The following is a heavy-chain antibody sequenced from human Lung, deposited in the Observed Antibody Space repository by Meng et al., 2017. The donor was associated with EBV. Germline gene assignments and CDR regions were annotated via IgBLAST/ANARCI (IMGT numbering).Heavy chain of an antibody. CDR3: VRTPPSYGSGSYFSPWCDP. D-gene: IGHD3-10*01. V-gene: IGHV4-30-4*01. CDR2: IYFSWGT. Sequence: QVPLQESGPGLSNASPTPSLTCSVSGVSISSGGDYWSWIRQPPGKGLEWIRYIYFSWGTYYNPSLKSRVTISVDTSKNQFSLKLSSVTAADTAVYYCVRTPPSYGSGSYFSPWCDPWGQGTLVTVSS. CDR1: GVSISSGGDY. J-gene: IGHJ5*02.